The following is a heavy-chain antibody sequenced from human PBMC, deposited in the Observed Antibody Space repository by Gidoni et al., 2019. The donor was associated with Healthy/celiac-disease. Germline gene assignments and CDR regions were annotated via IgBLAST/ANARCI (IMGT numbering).Heavy chain of an antibody. CDR2: INHSGST. CDR1: GGSFSGYY. V-gene: IGHV4-34*01. J-gene: IGHJ4*02. D-gene: IGHD2-2*03. Sequence: QVQLQQWGAGLLKPSETLSLTCAVYGGSFSGYYWSWIRQPPGKGLEWIGEINHSGSTNYNPSLKSRVTISVDTSKNQFSLKLSSVTAADTAVYYCARRVSWILYYFDYWGQGTLVTVSS. CDR3: ARRVSWILYYFDY.